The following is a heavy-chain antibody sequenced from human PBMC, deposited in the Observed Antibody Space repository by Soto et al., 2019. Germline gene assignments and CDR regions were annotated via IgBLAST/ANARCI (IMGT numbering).Heavy chain of an antibody. D-gene: IGHD2-15*01. CDR3: ARGRSGGSCYWDDAFDI. Sequence: ALVKVSCKASGYTFTSYGISRVRQAPGQGLEWMGWISAYNGNTNYAQKLQGRVTMTTDTSTSTAYMELRSLRSDDTAVYYCARGRSGGSCYWDDAFDIWGQGTMVTVSS. CDR2: ISAYNGNT. J-gene: IGHJ3*02. CDR1: GYTFTSYG. V-gene: IGHV1-18*01.